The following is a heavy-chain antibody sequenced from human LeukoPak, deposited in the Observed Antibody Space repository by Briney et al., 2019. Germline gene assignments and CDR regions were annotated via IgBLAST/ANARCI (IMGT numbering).Heavy chain of an antibody. D-gene: IGHD5/OR15-5a*01. CDR1: GFSFSDSA. CDR3: AKDGEPSVFWYFDS. J-gene: IGHJ4*02. Sequence: PGGSLRLSCAASGFSFSDSAMSWVRQAPGKGLEWVSGISGAGGTTNYADSVKGRFTVSRDNSKNTFYLQMNSLRADDTAVYYCAKDGEPSVFWYFDSWGRGTLLTVSS. V-gene: IGHV3-23*01. CDR2: ISGAGGTT.